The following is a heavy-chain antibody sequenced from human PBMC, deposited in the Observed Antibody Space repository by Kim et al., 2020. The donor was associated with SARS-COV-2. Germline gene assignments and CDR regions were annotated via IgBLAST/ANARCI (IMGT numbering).Heavy chain of an antibody. CDR2: IYYSGST. CDR1: GESMNDYY. D-gene: IGHD2-15*01. CDR3: ARERKEPRYHGGFDV. J-gene: IGHJ3*01. Sequence: SETLSLICSVSGESMNDYYWSWIRQSPGKGLEWIGYIYYSGSTSYNPSLKSRISISVDRSKNQVSLRLRSVTAADTAIYFCARERKEPRYHGGFDVWGQGTLVTVSS. V-gene: IGHV4-59*13.